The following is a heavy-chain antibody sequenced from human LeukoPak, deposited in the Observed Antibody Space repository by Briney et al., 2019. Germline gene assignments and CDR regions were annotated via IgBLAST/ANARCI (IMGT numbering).Heavy chain of an antibody. V-gene: IGHV3-30-3*01. D-gene: IGHD2/OR15-2a*01. CDR1: GFTFSSYA. Sequence: GGSLRLSCAASGFTFSSYAMHWVRQAPGKGLEWVAVISYDGSNKYYAGSVKGRFTISRDNSKNTLYLQMNSLRAEDTAVYYCARDRGVGTLGSDYWGQGTLVTVSS. CDR3: ARDRGVGTLGSDY. CDR2: ISYDGSNK. J-gene: IGHJ4*02.